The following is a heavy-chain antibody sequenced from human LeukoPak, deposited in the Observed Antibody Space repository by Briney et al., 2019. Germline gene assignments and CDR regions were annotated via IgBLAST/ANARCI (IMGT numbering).Heavy chain of an antibody. CDR3: AREVESGWFDP. J-gene: IGHJ5*02. CDR1: GGSISSYY. Sequence: SETLSLTRTVSGGSISSYYWSWIRQPAGKGLEWIGHIYSSGSTNYNPSLKSRVTMSVDTSKNQFSLKLSSVTAADTAVYYCAREVESGWFDPWGQGTLVTVSS. D-gene: IGHD3-3*01. V-gene: IGHV4-4*07. CDR2: IYSSGST.